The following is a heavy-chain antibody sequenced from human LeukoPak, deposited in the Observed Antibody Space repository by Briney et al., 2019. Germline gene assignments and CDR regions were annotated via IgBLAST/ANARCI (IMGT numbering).Heavy chain of an antibody. Sequence: SETLSLTCAVYGGSFSGYYWSWIRQPPGKGLEWIGEINHSGSTNYNPSLKSRVTISVDTSKNQFSLKLSSVTAADTAVYYCARGHGGVYYYYGMDVWGQRTTVTVSS. CDR1: GGSFSGYY. V-gene: IGHV4-34*01. D-gene: IGHD3-10*01. J-gene: IGHJ6*02. CDR3: ARGHGGVYYYYGMDV. CDR2: INHSGST.